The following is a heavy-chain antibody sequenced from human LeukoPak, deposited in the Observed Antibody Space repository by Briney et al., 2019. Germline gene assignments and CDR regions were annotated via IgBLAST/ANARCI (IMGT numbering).Heavy chain of an antibody. J-gene: IGHJ4*02. V-gene: IGHV1-8*01. Sequence: ASVKVPCKASGYTFTSYDINWVRQATGQGLEWMGWMNPNSGNTGYAQKFQGRVTMTRNTSISTAYMELSSLRSEDTAVYYCARGPYYDILTGYYSGDYWGQGTLVTVSS. CDR1: GYTFTSYD. D-gene: IGHD3-9*01. CDR2: MNPNSGNT. CDR3: ARGPYYDILTGYYSGDY.